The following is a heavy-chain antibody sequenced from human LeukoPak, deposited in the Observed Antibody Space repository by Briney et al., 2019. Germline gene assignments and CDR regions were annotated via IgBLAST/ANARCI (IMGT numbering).Heavy chain of an antibody. V-gene: IGHV1-2*02. J-gene: IGHJ4*02. CDR1: VYTFTDYY. CDR2: INPSSGGT. Sequence: ASVKVSCKASVYTFTDYYIHWVRQAPGQGLEWMGWINPSSGGTNYAQKFQGRVTMTRDTSISTAYMEVSSLRSDDAAVYYCARTVTTRNGCWGQGTLVTVSS. CDR3: ARTVTTRNGC. D-gene: IGHD4-17*01.